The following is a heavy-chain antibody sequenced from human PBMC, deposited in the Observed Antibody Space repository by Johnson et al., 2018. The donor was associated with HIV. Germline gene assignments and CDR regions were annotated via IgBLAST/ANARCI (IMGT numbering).Heavy chain of an antibody. J-gene: IGHJ3*02. CDR2: ISISGSTI. CDR1: GFTFSDYY. V-gene: IGHV3-11*04. Sequence: QVQLVESGGGVVQPGRSLRLSCVASGFTFSDYYMSWIRQAPGKGLEWVSYISISGSTIYYADSVKGRFTISRDNAKKSLYLQMNSLRAEDTAVYYCARDKGYGSGGSCAYDAFDIWCQGTMVTVSA. CDR3: ARDKGYGSGGSCAYDAFDI. D-gene: IGHD2-15*01.